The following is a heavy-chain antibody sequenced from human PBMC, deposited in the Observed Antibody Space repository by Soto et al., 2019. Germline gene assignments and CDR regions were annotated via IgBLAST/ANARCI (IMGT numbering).Heavy chain of an antibody. CDR3: ARRRRVRYSSGWHDYYYYGMDV. J-gene: IGHJ6*02. CDR2: IIPIFGTA. Sequence: SVKVSCKASGGTFSSYAISWVRQAPGQGLEWMGGIIPIFGTANYAQKFQGRVTITADKSTSTAYMELSSLRSEDTAVYYCARRRRVRYSSGWHDYYYYGMDVWGQGTTVTVS. CDR1: GGTFSSYA. V-gene: IGHV1-69*06. D-gene: IGHD6-19*01.